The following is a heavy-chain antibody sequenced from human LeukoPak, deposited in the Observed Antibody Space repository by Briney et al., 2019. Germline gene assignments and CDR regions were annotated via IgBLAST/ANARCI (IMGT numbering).Heavy chain of an antibody. D-gene: IGHD3-3*01. CDR3: AKNNGNYDFWRGYYSGMDV. V-gene: IGHV3-23*01. CDR1: GFTFSSYA. Sequence: GGSLRLSCAASGFTFSSYAMSWVRQAPGKGLEWVSGISGSGGNTYYADSVKGRFTISRDNSKNTLYLQMNSLRAEDTAVYYCAKNNGNYDFWRGYYSGMDVWGQGTPVIVSS. J-gene: IGHJ6*02. CDR2: ISGSGGNT.